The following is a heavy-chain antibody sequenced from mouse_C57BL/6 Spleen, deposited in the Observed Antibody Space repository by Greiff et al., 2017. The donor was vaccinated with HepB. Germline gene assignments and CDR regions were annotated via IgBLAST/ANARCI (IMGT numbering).Heavy chain of an antibody. J-gene: IGHJ2*01. V-gene: IGHV1-69*01. D-gene: IGHD1-1*01. CDR3: ERWESTTVVGYFDY. Sequence: QVQLQQPGAELVMPGASVKLSCKASGYTFTSYWMHWVKQRPGQGLEWIGEIDPSDSYTNYNQKFKGKSTLTVNKSSSTAYMQLSSLTSEESAVYDCERWESTTVVGYFDYWGQGTTLTVSS. CDR1: GYTFTSYW. CDR2: IDPSDSYT.